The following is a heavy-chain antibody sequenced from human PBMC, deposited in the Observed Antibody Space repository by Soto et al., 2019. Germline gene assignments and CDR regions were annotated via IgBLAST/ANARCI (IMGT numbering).Heavy chain of an antibody. CDR3: ARQGDTTVVTPV. CDR1: GGSISSSSYY. D-gene: IGHD4-17*01. V-gene: IGHV4-39*01. CDR2: IYYSGST. J-gene: IGHJ4*02. Sequence: SETLSLTCTVSGGSISSSSYYWGWIRQPPGKGLEWIGSIYYSGSTYYNPSLKSRVTISVDTSKNQFSLKLSSVTAADTAVYYCARQGDTTVVTPVWGQGTLVTVSS.